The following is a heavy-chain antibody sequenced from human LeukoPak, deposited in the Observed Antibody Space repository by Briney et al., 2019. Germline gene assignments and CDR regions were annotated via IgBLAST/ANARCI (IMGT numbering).Heavy chain of an antibody. CDR3: ASMYYDFWSGYNPNLDY. CDR1: GFTFSSYW. J-gene: IGHJ4*02. Sequence: GGSLRLSCAASGFTFSSYWMSWVRQAPGKGLEWVSAISGSGGNTYYADSVKGRFTISRDNSKNTLYLQMNSLRAEDTAVYYCASMYYDFWSGYNPNLDYWGQGTLVTVSS. CDR2: ISGSGGNT. V-gene: IGHV3-23*01. D-gene: IGHD3-3*01.